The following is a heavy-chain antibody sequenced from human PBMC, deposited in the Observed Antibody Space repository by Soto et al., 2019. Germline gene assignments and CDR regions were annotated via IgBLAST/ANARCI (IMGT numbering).Heavy chain of an antibody. Sequence: ASVKVSCKASGYTFTSYDINWVRQATGQGLEWMGWMNPNSGKTGYAQEFQGRVTMTRKNSISKAYMERSSLRSEDTAVYYCARGPSLGPAGDYWGQGTLVTVSS. CDR2: MNPNSGKT. J-gene: IGHJ4*02. V-gene: IGHV1-8*01. CDR1: GYTFTSYD. CDR3: ARGPSLGPAGDY.